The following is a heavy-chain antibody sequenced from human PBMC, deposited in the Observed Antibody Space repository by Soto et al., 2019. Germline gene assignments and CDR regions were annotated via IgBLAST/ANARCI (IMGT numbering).Heavy chain of an antibody. CDR2: IKSKPGGETI. CDR1: GFNFFYAW. J-gene: IGHJ6*02. CDR3: AKVYTVDHPMLAH. D-gene: IGHD2-8*01. V-gene: IGHV3-15*01. Sequence: GGSLRLSCAGSGFNFFYAWLTWVRQAPGKGLEWVGRIKSKPGGETIDYAAPVKGRFTISRDDSKNTVFLQMDSLKTEDTAVYYCAKVYTVDHPMLAHWGQGPTVTVSS.